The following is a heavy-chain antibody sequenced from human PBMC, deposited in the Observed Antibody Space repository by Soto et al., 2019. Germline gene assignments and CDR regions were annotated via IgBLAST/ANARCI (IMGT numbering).Heavy chain of an antibody. J-gene: IGHJ4*02. D-gene: IGHD2-15*01. CDR2: INAGNGNT. Sequence: ASVKVSCKACGYTFTSYAMHWVRQAPGQRLEWMGWINAGNGNTKYSQKFQGRVTITRDTSASTAYMELSSLRSEDTAVYYCERVRPSYCSGGSCHLGYWGQGTLVTVSS. CDR1: GYTFTSYA. V-gene: IGHV1-3*01. CDR3: ERVRPSYCSGGSCHLGY.